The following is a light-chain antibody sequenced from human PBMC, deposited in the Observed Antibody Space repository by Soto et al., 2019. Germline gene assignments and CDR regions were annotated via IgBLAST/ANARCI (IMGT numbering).Light chain of an antibody. CDR2: WAS. Sequence: DIVMTQSPDSLAVSLGERATINCKSSRSILSGSNNYLAWYQQKPGQPPRLLIYWASTRESGVPDRFSGSGSGTDFTLTISSLQAEDGAVYYCQQYYSSPFAFGPGTKVDI. CDR1: RSILSGSNNY. V-gene: IGKV4-1*01. J-gene: IGKJ3*01. CDR3: QQYYSSPFA.